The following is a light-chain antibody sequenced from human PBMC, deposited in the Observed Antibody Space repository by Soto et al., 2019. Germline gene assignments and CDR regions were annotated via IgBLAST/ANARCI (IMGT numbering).Light chain of an antibody. J-gene: IGLJ1*01. CDR1: SSDVGGYNY. Sequence: QSALTQPRSVSGSPGQSVTISCTGTSSDVGGYNYVSWYQHHTGKAPKLMIYDVDKRPSGVPGRFSGSKSGNTASLTISGLQAEDEADYYCCSYAGSNNFVFGTGTKVTVL. CDR2: DVD. CDR3: CSYAGSNNFV. V-gene: IGLV2-11*01.